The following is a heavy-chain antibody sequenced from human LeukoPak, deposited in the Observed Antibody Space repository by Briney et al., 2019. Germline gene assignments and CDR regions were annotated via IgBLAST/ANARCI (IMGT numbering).Heavy chain of an antibody. D-gene: IGHD2-15*01. J-gene: IGHJ4*02. V-gene: IGHV4-59*01. CDR2: LYYSGSI. Sequence: SETLSLTCTVSGGSISSYYWTGLRQPPGKGLEWLAYLYYSGSINYNPSLKSRVTISVDTSKNQFSLKLSSLTAADTAVYYCARGSYAVGGYCSGGSCFLPSSWGQGTPVTVSS. CDR1: GGSISSYY. CDR3: ARGSYAVGGYCSGGSCFLPSS.